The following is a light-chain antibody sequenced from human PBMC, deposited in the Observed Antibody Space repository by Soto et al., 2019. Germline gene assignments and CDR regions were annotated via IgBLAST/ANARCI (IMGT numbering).Light chain of an antibody. V-gene: IGKV1-5*03. CDR3: QQYNASPLT. J-gene: IGKJ4*01. Sequence: DIQMTQSPSTLSASVGDRVTITCRASQSISTWLAWYQQKPGKAPYLLIYKASSLEGGVPSRFSGSGSGTEFNITISCLQPDDFATYYCQQYNASPLTFGGGTTVGIK. CDR2: KAS. CDR1: QSISTW.